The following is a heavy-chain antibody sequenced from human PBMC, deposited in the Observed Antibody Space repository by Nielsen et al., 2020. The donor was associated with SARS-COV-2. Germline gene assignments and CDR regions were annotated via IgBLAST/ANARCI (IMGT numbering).Heavy chain of an antibody. CDR2: ISYDGSNK. D-gene: IGHD1-1*01. CDR1: GFTFSSYG. V-gene: IGHV3-30*03. J-gene: IGHJ5*02. CDR3: ARGRGYNWNDDYH. Sequence: GESLKISCAASGFTFSSYGMHWVRQAPGKGLEWVAVISYDGSNKYYADSVKGRFTISRDNSKNTLYLQMNSLRAEDTAVYYCARGRGYNWNDDYHWGQGTLVTVSS.